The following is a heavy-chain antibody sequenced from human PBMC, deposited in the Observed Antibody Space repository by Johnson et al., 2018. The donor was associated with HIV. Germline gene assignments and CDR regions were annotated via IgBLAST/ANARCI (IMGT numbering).Heavy chain of an antibody. CDR1: GFSFHDYG. J-gene: IGHJ3*02. CDR2: IRYDGSNK. V-gene: IGHV3-30*02. Sequence: VQLVESGGGVVRPGGSLRLSCEGSGFSFHDYGMNWVRQVPGKGLEWVAFIRYDGSNKYYADSVKGRFTISRDNSKNTLYLQMNSLRAEDTAIYYCAKDLHFYDSSGFNDAFDIWGQGTMVTVSS. D-gene: IGHD3-22*01. CDR3: AKDLHFYDSSGFNDAFDI.